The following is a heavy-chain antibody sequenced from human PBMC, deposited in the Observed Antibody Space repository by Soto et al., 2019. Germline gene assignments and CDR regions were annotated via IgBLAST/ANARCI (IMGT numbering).Heavy chain of an antibody. Sequence: GGSLRLSCAASGFTFSSYSMNWVRQAPGKGLEWVSYINGSTGTKYYADSVKGRFTISRDNAKNSLYLQMNSLRDEDTAVYYCARLSISYGKVSSDYWGQGTLVNVSS. J-gene: IGHJ4*02. D-gene: IGHD5-18*01. CDR3: ARLSISYGKVSSDY. V-gene: IGHV3-48*02. CDR2: INGSTGTK. CDR1: GFTFSSYS.